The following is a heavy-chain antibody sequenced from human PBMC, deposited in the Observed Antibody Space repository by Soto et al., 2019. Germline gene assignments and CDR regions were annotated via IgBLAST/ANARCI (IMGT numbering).Heavy chain of an antibody. CDR3: ASSYCISSSCPPYYVMDV. V-gene: IGHV1-3*01. J-gene: IGHJ6*02. Sequence: ASVKVSCKASGYTFTSYAMHWVRQAPGQRIEWMGWINAGNGNTKYSQKFQGRVTITRDTSASTAYMELSSLRSEDTAVYYCASSYCISSSCPPYYVMDVWGQGTTVTVSS. CDR1: GYTFTSYA. D-gene: IGHD2-2*01. CDR2: INAGNGNT.